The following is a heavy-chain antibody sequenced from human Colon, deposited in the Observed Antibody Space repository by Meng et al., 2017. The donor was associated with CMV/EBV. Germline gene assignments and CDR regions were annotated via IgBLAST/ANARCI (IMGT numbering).Heavy chain of an antibody. CDR1: GFPVSHNH. D-gene: IGHD4-23*01. CDR3: HGAGGNSF. CDR2: THGDGTS. J-gene: IGHJ4*02. Sequence: SLSLSFAVSGFPVSHNHLSWVRQAPGTGLESVSMTHGDGTSYYAESVKGRVTVSRDTSKNTVYLQMSRLRADDTAVYYCHGAGGNSFWGQGTLVTVSS. V-gene: IGHV3-53*01.